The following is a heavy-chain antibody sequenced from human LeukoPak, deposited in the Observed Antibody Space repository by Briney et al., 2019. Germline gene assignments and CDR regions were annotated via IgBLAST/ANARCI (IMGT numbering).Heavy chain of an antibody. CDR2: IHYSGST. Sequence: SETLSLTCTVSGGSISSYYWSWIRQPPGKGLEWIGCIHYSGSTHHNPSLKSRVTISVDTSKNQVSLKLRSVTAADTAVYYCARTNDGSAGGPGYSYYYYMDVWGQGTTVTISS. D-gene: IGHD1-1*01. CDR1: GGSISSYY. J-gene: IGHJ6*03. CDR3: ARTNDGSAGGPGYSYYYYMDV. V-gene: IGHV4-59*01.